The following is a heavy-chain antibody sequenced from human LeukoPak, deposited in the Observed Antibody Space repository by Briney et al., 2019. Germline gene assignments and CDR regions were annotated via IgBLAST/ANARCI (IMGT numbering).Heavy chain of an antibody. CDR2: IFYSGST. D-gene: IGHD1-26*01. J-gene: IGHJ4*02. Sequence: PSETLSLTCSVSGGSINGHYWSWIRQPPGKGLEWVGNIFYSGSTNYIPSLTSRVTISVDRPKNQFSLKLSSVTAADTAVYYCARHSGSYPAVYWGQGTLVTVSS. CDR1: GGSINGHY. V-gene: IGHV4-59*11. CDR3: ARHSGSYPAVY.